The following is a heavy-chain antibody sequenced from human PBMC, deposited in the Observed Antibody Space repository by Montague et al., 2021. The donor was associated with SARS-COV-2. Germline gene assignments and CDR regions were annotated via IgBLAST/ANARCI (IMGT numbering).Heavy chain of an antibody. CDR1: GVSITTTGHS. V-gene: IGHV4-39*01. CDR2: FYYTAGS. J-gene: IGHJ4*02. D-gene: IGHD1-20*01. Sequence: SETLSLTCTVSGVSITTTGHSWVWVRQTPGKGLEWIVTFYYTAGSSSNPSLRSRVTMSVDTSKNQFSLRLTSMTAADTAVCYCARHRWSLTYFDYWGQGTMVTVSS. CDR3: ARHRWSLTYFDY.